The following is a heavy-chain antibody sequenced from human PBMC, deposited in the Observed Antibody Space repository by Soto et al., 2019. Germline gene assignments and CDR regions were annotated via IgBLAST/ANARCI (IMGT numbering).Heavy chain of an antibody. CDR1: GFTFDDYA. CDR2: ISWNSGSI. CDR3: AKGPSRGYYDSSGYYYDY. V-gene: IGHV3-9*01. J-gene: IGHJ4*02. Sequence: GGSLRLSCAASGFTFDDYAMHWVRQAPGKGLEWVSGISWNSGSIGYADSVKGRFTISRDNAKNSLYLQMNSLRAEDTALYYCAKGPSRGYYDSSGYYYDYWGQGTLVTVSS. D-gene: IGHD3-22*01.